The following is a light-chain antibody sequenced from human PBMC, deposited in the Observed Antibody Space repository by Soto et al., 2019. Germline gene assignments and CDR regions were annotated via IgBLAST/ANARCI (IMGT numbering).Light chain of an antibody. CDR2: DVT. J-gene: IGLJ1*01. Sequence: QSALTQPASVSGSPGQSITISCTGTSSDVGGYNSVSWYRQDPGKAPKLIIYDVTYRPSGVSNRFSGSKSGNTASLTISGLQSEDEADYHCSSFTSSITYVFGTGTK. V-gene: IGLV2-14*01. CDR3: SSFTSSITYV. CDR1: SSDVGGYNS.